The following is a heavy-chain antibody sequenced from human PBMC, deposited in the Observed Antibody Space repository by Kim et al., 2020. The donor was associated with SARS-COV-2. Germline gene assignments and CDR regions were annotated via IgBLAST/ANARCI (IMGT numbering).Heavy chain of an antibody. CDR1: GYSFTSYW. J-gene: IGHJ4*02. CDR3: ARHPPVSHSSGWSDYFDY. V-gene: IGHV5-51*01. Sequence: GESPKISCKGSGYSFTSYWIGWVRQMPGKGLEWMGIIYPGDSDTRYSPSFQGQVTISADKSISTAYLQWSSLKASDTAMYYCARHPPVSHSSGWSDYFDYWGQGTLVTVSS. CDR2: IYPGDSDT. D-gene: IGHD6-19*01.